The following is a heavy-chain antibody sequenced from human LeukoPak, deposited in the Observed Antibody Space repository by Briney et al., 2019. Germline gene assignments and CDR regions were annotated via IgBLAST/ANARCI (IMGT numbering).Heavy chain of an antibody. Sequence: GGSLRLSCVASGFTVSSTHMSWYRQAPGKGLEWVSAIYNRGDRNYADSVKGRFTISRDNSKNTLYLQMDSLRAEDTAVYYCARGPAPYYYYMDVWGIGTTVTISS. CDR2: IYNRGDR. D-gene: IGHD2-2*01. J-gene: IGHJ6*03. CDR3: ARGPAPYYYYMDV. V-gene: IGHV3-53*01. CDR1: GFTVSSTH.